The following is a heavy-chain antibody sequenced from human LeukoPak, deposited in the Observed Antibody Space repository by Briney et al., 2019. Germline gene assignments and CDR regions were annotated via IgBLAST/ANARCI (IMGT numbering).Heavy chain of an antibody. D-gene: IGHD3-22*01. Sequence: PSETLSLTFTLSGGSIRGDTRGWVRQPPEKGLEWIGYIYYSGSTNYNPSLKTRVTISVDTSNNQYSMHPSSVLAADAALYCCARLNQLPGTMIVAAGYWFDPWGQGTLVTVSS. CDR1: GGSIRGDT. CDR2: IYYSGST. V-gene: IGHV4-59*08. J-gene: IGHJ5*02. CDR3: ARLNQLPGTMIVAAGYWFDP.